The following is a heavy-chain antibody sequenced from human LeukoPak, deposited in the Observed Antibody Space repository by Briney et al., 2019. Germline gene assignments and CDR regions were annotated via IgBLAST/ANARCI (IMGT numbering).Heavy chain of an antibody. CDR3: ARGRQMATIRWPYFDY. Sequence: SETLSLTCSVSGGSITGHYWSWIRQPPGKGLEWIGYIYYTGTTKYNPSLENRVTISVDTSKNQFSLKLSSVTAADTAVYYCARGRQMATIRWPYFDYWGQGTLVTVSS. J-gene: IGHJ4*02. CDR2: IYYTGTT. V-gene: IGHV4-59*11. CDR1: GGSITGHY. D-gene: IGHD5-24*01.